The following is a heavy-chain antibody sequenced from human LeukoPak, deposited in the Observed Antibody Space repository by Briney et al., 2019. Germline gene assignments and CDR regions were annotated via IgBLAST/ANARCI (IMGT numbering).Heavy chain of an antibody. J-gene: IGHJ6*02. CDR1: GFTFSSHA. CDR3: AKDGKVAVADPNYGMDV. Sequence: GGSLRLSCAASGFTFSSHAMSWVRQAPGKGLEWVSAISGSGGSTYYADSVKGRFNISRDNSKNTLYLQMNSLRAGDTAVYYCAKDGKVAVADPNYGMDVWGQGTTVTVSS. D-gene: IGHD6-19*01. CDR2: ISGSGGST. V-gene: IGHV3-23*01.